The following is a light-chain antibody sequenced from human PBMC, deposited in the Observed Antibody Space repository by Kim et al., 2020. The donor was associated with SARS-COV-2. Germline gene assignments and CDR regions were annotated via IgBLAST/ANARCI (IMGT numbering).Light chain of an antibody. CDR1: NIGSKS. J-gene: IGLJ3*02. V-gene: IGLV3-21*04. Sequence: APGKTARITCGGNNIGSKSGHWYQQKPGPAPVLVIYYDSDRPSGIPERFSGSNSGNTATLTISRVEAGDEADYYCQVWDSSSDHWVFGGGTQLTVL. CDR2: YDS. CDR3: QVWDSSSDHWV.